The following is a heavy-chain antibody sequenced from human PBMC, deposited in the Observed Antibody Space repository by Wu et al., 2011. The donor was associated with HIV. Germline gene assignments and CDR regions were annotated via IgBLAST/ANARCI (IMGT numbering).Heavy chain of an antibody. CDR2: IIPIFGAT. CDR1: SSYS. V-gene: IGHV1-69*06. CDR3: ATLSRTPPEY. Sequence: SSYSYQLGVRQGPAQGLEWMGRIIPIFGATTYAQKFQDRVTISADKSTSTAYMELSSLRSEDTAIYYCATLSRTPPEYWGQGTLVTVSS. J-gene: IGHJ4*02.